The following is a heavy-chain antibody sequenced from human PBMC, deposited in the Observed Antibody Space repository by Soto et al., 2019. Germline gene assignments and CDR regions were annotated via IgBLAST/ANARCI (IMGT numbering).Heavy chain of an antibody. D-gene: IGHD4-4*01. CDR3: RSTLGMDV. CDR1: GGSFSGYY. V-gene: IGHV4-34*01. J-gene: IGHJ6*02. Sequence: QVQLQQWGAGLLKPSETLSLTCAVYGGSFSGYYWSWIRQPPGKGLEWIGEINHSGSTNYNPSLKRRVTISVDASKHQFSLKLSSVTAADAAVYYCRSTLGMDVWGQGTTVTVAS. CDR2: INHSGST.